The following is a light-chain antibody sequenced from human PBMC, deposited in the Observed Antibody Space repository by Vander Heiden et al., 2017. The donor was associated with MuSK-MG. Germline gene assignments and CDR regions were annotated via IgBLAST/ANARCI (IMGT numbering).Light chain of an antibody. CDR1: QPISRQ. J-gene: IGKJ1*01. V-gene: IGKV1-39*01. CDR3: QQGDGTPWT. Sequence: DIQLTQSPSSLYASIGGRVTITSRASQPISRQFNWFQQHTGQPPKLLLYAASSLHSGVPSSGSDSGSGTACTLTISSLQTEDSATYYCQQGDGTPWTFGQGTKVEI. CDR2: AAS.